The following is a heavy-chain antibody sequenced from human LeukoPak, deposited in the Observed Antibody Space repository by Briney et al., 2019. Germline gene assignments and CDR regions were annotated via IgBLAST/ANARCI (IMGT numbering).Heavy chain of an antibody. J-gene: IGHJ5*02. D-gene: IGHD2-15*01. CDR2: IYYSGST. CDR3: ARQEGEDIVVVVAAGNWFDP. V-gene: IGHV4-39*01. CDR1: GGSISSSSYY. Sequence: SETLSLTCTVSGGSISSSSYYWGWIRQPPGKGLEWIGSIYYSGSTYYNPSLKSRVTISVDTSKNKFSLKLSSVTAADTAVYYCARQEGEDIVVVVAAGNWFDPWGQGTLVTVSS.